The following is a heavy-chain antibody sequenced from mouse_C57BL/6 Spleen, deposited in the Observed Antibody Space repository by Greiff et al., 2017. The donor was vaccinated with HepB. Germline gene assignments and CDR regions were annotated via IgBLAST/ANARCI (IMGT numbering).Heavy chain of an antibody. J-gene: IGHJ2*01. CDR2: ISSGGSYT. V-gene: IGHV5-6*01. Sequence: EVKLQESGGDLVKPGGSLKLSCAASGFTFSSYGMSWVRQTPDKRLEWVATISSGGSYTYYPDSVKGRFTISRDNAKNTLYMQMSSLKSADTSMYYCARQRCLLWLPNYWGQGTTLTVSS. D-gene: IGHD2-2*01. CDR3: ARQRCLLWLPNY. CDR1: GFTFSSYG.